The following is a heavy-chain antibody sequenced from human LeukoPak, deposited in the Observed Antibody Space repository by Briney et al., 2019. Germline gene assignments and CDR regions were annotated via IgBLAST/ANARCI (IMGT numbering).Heavy chain of an antibody. D-gene: IGHD7-27*01. V-gene: IGHV3-23*01. CDR2: ISGSGGST. CDR1: GFTFSSYA. Sequence: PGGSLRLSCAASGFTFSSYAMTWVRQAPGEGLEWVSTISGSGGSTYYADSVKGRFTISRDNSKNTLYLQMNSLRAEDTAVYYCAKAKNPTGDPFDYWGQGTLVTVSS. J-gene: IGHJ4*02. CDR3: AKAKNPTGDPFDY.